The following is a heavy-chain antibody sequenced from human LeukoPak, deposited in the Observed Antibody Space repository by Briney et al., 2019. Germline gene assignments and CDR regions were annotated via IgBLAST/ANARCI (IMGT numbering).Heavy chain of an antibody. CDR1: GYTFTGYY. J-gene: IGHJ5*02. CDR3: AREWAFIAVAGAYNWFDP. CDR2: INPNSGGT. D-gene: IGHD6-19*01. V-gene: IGHV1-2*02. Sequence: ASVKVSCKASGYTFTGYYMHWVRQAPGQGLEWMGWINPNSGGTNYAQKFQGGVTMTRDTSISTAYMELSRLRSDDTAVYYCAREWAFIAVAGAYNWFDPWGQGTLVTVSS.